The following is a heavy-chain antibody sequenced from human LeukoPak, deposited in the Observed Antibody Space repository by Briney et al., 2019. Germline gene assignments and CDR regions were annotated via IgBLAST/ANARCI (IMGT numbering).Heavy chain of an antibody. CDR2: IYYSGST. CDR3: ARDSGGGVDY. Sequence: SETLSLTCTVSGGSINTYYWSWIRQPPGKGLEWIGYIYYSGSTNYNPSLKSRVTISVDTSKNQFSLKLSSVTAADTAVYYCARDSGGGVDYWGQGTLVTVSS. D-gene: IGHD3-10*01. J-gene: IGHJ4*02. CDR1: GGSINTYY. V-gene: IGHV4-59*01.